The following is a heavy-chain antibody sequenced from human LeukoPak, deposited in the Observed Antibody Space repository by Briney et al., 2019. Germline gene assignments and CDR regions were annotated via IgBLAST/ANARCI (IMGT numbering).Heavy chain of an antibody. CDR2: ISGSGGST. Sequence: GGSLRLSCAASGFTFSSYAMSWVRQAPGKGLEWVSAISGSGGSTYYADSVKGRFTISRDNSKNTLYLQMNSLRAEGTAVYYCAKGRGSSFSVGYYFDYWGQGTLVTVSS. V-gene: IGHV3-23*01. D-gene: IGHD2-15*01. CDR3: AKGRGSSFSVGYYFDY. CDR1: GFTFSSYA. J-gene: IGHJ4*02.